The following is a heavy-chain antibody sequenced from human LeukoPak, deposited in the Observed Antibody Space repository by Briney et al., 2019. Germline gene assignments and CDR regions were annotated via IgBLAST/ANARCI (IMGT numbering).Heavy chain of an antibody. Sequence: SVKVSCKASGGTFSSYAISWVRQAPGQGLEWMGGIIPIFGTANYAQKFQGRVTITADESTSTAYMELSSLRSEDTAVYYCARGVVGPLNYDYWGQGTLVTVSS. D-gene: IGHD1-26*01. CDR1: GGTFSSYA. J-gene: IGHJ4*02. CDR3: ARGVVGPLNYDY. V-gene: IGHV1-69*01. CDR2: IIPIFGTA.